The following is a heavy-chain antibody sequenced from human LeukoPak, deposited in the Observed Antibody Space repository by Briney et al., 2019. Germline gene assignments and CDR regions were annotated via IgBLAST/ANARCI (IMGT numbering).Heavy chain of an antibody. V-gene: IGHV3-30*04. Sequence: GGSLRLSCATSGFTFSSYAFHWVRQAPGKGLEWVATMSFDVNNKYYADSVRGRFTISRDNSKNTLYLQMNSLRAEDTAVYTCARGYCTSSSCYNDYWGQGTLVTVSS. CDR2: MSFDVNNK. D-gene: IGHD2-2*02. CDR1: GFTFSSYA. J-gene: IGHJ4*02. CDR3: ARGYCTSSSCYNDY.